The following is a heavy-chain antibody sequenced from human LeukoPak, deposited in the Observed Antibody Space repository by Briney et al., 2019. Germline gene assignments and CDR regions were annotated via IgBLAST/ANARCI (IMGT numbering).Heavy chain of an antibody. CDR3: ARYMTVYGDYGPFDY. J-gene: IGHJ4*02. CDR2: ISSSSSYI. Sequence: PGGSLRLSCAASGFTFSSYSMNWVRQAPGKGLEWVSSISSSSSYIYYADSVKGRFTISRDNAKNSPYLQMNSLRAEDTAVYYCARYMTVYGDYGPFDYWGQGTLVTVSS. CDR1: GFTFSSYS. D-gene: IGHD4-17*01. V-gene: IGHV3-21*01.